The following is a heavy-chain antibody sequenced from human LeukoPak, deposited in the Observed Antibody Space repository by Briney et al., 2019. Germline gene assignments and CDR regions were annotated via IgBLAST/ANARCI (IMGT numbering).Heavy chain of an antibody. D-gene: IGHD2-2*01. CDR3: YYYYGMDV. CDR2: ISYDGNNK. Sequence: GGSLRLSCAASGFTFSSYGMHWVRQAPGKGLEWVAVISYDGNNKYYADSVKGRFTISRDNSEDTAVYYCAKDPYCSSTSCPPYYYYGMDVWGQGTTVTVSS. J-gene: IGHJ6*02. CDR1: GFTFSSYG. V-gene: IGHV3-30*03.